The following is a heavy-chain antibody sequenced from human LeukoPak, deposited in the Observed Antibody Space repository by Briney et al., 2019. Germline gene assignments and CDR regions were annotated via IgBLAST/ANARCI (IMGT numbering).Heavy chain of an antibody. CDR3: AKDRGGYGGNSGYFDY. Sequence: GGSLRLSCAASGFTFSGYAMSWVRQAPGKGLEWVSAISGSGGSTYYADSVKGRFTISRDNSKNTLYLQMNSLRAEDRAVYYCAKDRGGYGGNSGYFDYWGQGTLVTVSS. CDR2: ISGSGGST. CDR1: GFTFSGYA. D-gene: IGHD4-23*01. J-gene: IGHJ4*02. V-gene: IGHV3-23*01.